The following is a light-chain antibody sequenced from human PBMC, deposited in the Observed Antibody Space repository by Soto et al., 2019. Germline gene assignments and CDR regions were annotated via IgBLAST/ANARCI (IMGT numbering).Light chain of an antibody. V-gene: IGKV3-20*01. CDR2: GAF. J-gene: IGKJ4*01. CDR3: QQYASSPLT. Sequence: EIVLTQSPGTLSLSPGERATLSCRARQTIAKNYLAWFQQKPGQAPRLLIYGAFSRATGIPDRFSGSGSGTDFTLTISRLEPEDFAVYFCQQYASSPLTFGGGTKVEIK. CDR1: QTIAKNY.